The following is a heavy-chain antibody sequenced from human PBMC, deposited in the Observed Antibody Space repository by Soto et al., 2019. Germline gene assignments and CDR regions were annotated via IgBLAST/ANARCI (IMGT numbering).Heavy chain of an antibody. CDR1: GGTFSSYA. D-gene: IGHD3-10*01. V-gene: IGHV1-69*12. Sequence: QVQLVQSGAEVKKPGSSVKVSCKASGGTFSSYAISWVRQAPGQGLEWMGGIIPIFGTANYAQKFQGRVTMTADESTSTADIELCVRRSGDTAVYYCARPYYYGSGSDDPGVDYYYGMDVWGQGTTVTVSS. J-gene: IGHJ6*02. CDR3: ARPYYYGSGSDDPGVDYYYGMDV. CDR2: IIPIFGTA.